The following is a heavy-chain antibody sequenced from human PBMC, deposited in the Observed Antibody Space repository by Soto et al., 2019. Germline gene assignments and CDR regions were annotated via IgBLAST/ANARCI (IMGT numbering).Heavy chain of an antibody. CDR1: GFAFSDYY. CDR2: ISSSGNTI. V-gene: IGHV3-11*01. D-gene: IGHD6-6*01. J-gene: IGHJ4*02. Sequence: QVQLVESGGGLVKPGGSLRLSCAASGFAFSDYYMTWIRQAPGKGLEWDSYISSSGNTIYYADSVKGRFTISRDYAKNSLSLQMNSLRAEDTAVYYCARGFEDSNSYRFDFWGQGTLVTVSS. CDR3: ARGFEDSNSYRFDF.